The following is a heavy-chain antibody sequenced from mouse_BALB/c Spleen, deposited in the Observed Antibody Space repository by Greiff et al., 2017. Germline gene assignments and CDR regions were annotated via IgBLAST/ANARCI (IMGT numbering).Heavy chain of an antibody. J-gene: IGHJ2*01. CDR3: ARDSSGYNDY. CDR2: ISSGGSYT. V-gene: IGHV5-6*01. Sequence: EVQVVESGGDLVKPGGSLKLSCAASGFTFSSYGMSWVRQTPDKRLEWVATISSGGSYTYYPDSVKGRFTISRDNAKNTLYLQMSSLKSEDTAMYYCARDSSGYNDYWGQGTTLTVSS. D-gene: IGHD3-2*01. CDR1: GFTFSSYG.